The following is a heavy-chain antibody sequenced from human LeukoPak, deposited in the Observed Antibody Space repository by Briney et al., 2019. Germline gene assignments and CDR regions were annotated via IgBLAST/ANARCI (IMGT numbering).Heavy chain of an antibody. D-gene: IGHD3-10*01. J-gene: IGHJ6*03. Sequence: PGGSLRLSCAASGFTVSSNYMTWVRQAPGKGLEWVSVIYKNAITYYADTVKGRFTISRDNSKNTLYLQMNSLNCARSLRVRGVPDYMDVWGKGTTVTISS. CDR3: VPDYMDV. V-gene: IGHV3-53*01. CDR1: GFTVSSNY. CDR2: IYKNAIT.